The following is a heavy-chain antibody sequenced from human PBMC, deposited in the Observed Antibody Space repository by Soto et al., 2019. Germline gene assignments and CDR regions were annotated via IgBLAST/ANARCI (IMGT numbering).Heavy chain of an antibody. CDR2: ISYDGSNK. Sequence: QVQLVESGGGVVQPGRSLRLSCAASGFTFSSYAMHWVRQAPGKGLEWVAVISYDGSNKYYADSVKGRFTISRDNSKNTLYLQMNSRRAEDMAVYYCARDQSIGQLLYYFDYWGQGTLVTGSS. CDR3: ARDQSIGQLLYYFDY. J-gene: IGHJ4*02. CDR1: GFTFSSYA. D-gene: IGHD5-18*01. V-gene: IGHV3-30-3*01.